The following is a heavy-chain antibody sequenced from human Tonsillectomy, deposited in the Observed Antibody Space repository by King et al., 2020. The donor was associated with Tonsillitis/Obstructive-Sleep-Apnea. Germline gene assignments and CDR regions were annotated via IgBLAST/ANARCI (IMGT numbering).Heavy chain of an antibody. CDR3: SPEGTGFGS. J-gene: IGHJ4*02. D-gene: IGHD1-1*01. Sequence: DVQLVESGGDLVQPGGSLKLSCAASGFTFSASSMHWVRQASGKGLEWVGRIRSKANTYATAYAASVKGRFTISRDDSKNTAYLQMNSLTAEDTAVYYCSPEGTGFGSWGQGTLVTVSS. CDR2: IRSKANTYAT. CDR1: GFTFSASS. V-gene: IGHV3-73*01.